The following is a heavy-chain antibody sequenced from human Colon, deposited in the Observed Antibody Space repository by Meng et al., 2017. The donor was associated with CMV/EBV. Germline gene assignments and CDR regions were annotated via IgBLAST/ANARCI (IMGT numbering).Heavy chain of an antibody. CDR1: GYVFSDFY. CDR3: ARNSDYYDSAGYYYDRAFDL. Sequence: ASVTVSCKASGYVFSDFYINWVRQAPGQGLEWVGWINPDSGATYYTQRFQGRVTMTRDTSGRTAYMELSSLRSDDTAIYYCARNSDYYDSAGYYYDRAFDLWGQGNAGHRLL. CDR2: INPDSGAT. J-gene: IGHJ3*01. V-gene: IGHV1-2*02. D-gene: IGHD3-22*01.